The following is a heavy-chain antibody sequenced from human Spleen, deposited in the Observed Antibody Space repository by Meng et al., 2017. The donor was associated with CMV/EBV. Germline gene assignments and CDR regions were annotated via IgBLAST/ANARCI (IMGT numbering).Heavy chain of an antibody. J-gene: IGHJ6*02. D-gene: IGHD2-2*01. Sequence: SCKASGYTFTGYYMHWVRQAPGKGLEWVAFIRYDGSNKYYADSVKGRFTISRDNSKNTLYLQMNSLRAEDTAVYYCARNPHCSSSSCLYYYGMDVWGRGTTVTVSS. CDR1: GYTFTGYY. CDR3: ARNPHCSSSSCLYYYGMDV. V-gene: IGHV3-30-3*01. CDR2: IRYDGSNK.